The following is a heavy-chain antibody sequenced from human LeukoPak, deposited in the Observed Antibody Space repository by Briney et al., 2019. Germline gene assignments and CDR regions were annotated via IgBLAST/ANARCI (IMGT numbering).Heavy chain of an antibody. Sequence: PGGSLRLSCAASAFTFSDYHMSWIRQAPGRGLEWVSYISGTSLTIFYADSVKGRFTVSRDNAKNSLYLQMNSLRGEDTAVYYRARMIADRPHYYYYMDVWGTGTTVTVSS. CDR2: ISGTSLTI. V-gene: IGHV3-11*04. CDR3: ARMIADRPHYYYYMDV. D-gene: IGHD6-6*01. J-gene: IGHJ6*03. CDR1: AFTFSDYH.